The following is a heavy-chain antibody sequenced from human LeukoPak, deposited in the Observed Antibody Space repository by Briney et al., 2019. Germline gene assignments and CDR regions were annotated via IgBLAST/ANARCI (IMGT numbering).Heavy chain of an antibody. V-gene: IGHV3-23*01. J-gene: IGHJ4*02. Sequence: GGSLRLSCAASGFTFSSYAMSWVRQAPGKGLEWVSVISGSGGSTYYADSVKGRFTISRDNTKNSLSLQMNSLRAEDTAVYYCARDRSGYSGYECQAYWGQGTLVTVSS. CDR1: GFTFSSYA. CDR3: ARDRSGYSGYECQAY. D-gene: IGHD5-12*01. CDR2: ISGSGGST.